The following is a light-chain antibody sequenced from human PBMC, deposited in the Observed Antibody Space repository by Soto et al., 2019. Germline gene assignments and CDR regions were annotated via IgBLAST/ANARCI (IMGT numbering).Light chain of an antibody. CDR2: AAS. V-gene: IGKV3-20*01. CDR3: QQSGTSSWT. CDR1: QTISSSY. Sequence: EIVLTQSPGTLSLSPGERATLSFRASQTISSSYLVWYQQKPGQAPRLLIYAASSRATGIPDRFSGSGSGTDFTLTISRLEPEDFAVYYCQQSGTSSWTFGQGTKVEIK. J-gene: IGKJ1*01.